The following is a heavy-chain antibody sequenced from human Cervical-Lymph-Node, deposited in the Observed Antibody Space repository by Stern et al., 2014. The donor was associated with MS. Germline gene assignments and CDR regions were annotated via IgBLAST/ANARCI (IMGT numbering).Heavy chain of an antibody. V-gene: IGHV1-18*04. D-gene: IGHD3-22*01. Sequence: VQLEESGAEVKKPGASVKVSCKASGYIFASYRISWVRQAPGQGLEWMGWVSPYNTNYEQKFQGRVTMTTDTSTSTAFMELRSLTSDDTAVYYCARVTMINYFDYWGQGALVTVSS. J-gene: IGHJ4*02. CDR3: ARVTMINYFDY. CDR1: GYIFASYR. CDR2: VSPYNT.